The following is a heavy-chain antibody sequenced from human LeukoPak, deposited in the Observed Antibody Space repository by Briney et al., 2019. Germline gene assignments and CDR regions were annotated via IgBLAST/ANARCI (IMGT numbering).Heavy chain of an antibody. V-gene: IGHV3-21*01. J-gene: IGHJ6*03. Sequence: GGSLRLSCAASGFSFSTYSMNWVRQAPGKGLEWVSSISSGGRYVYYADSVKGRFTISRDNAKNSLYLQMNSLRAEDTAVYYCARDASEHYYYMDVWGKGTTVTVSS. CDR2: ISSGGRYV. CDR1: GFSFSTYS. CDR3: ARDASEHYYYMDV. D-gene: IGHD1-26*01.